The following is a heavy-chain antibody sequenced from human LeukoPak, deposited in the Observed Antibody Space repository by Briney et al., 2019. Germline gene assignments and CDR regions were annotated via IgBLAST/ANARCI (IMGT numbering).Heavy chain of an antibody. CDR1: GFTFSSYS. CDR3: ARETRYYYGMDV. Sequence: GGSLRLSCAASGFTFSSYSMNWVRQAPGKGLEWVSSISSSSSYIYYADSVKGRFTISRDNAKNSLYLQMNSLRAEDTAVYYCARETRYYYGMDVWGQGTTVTVSS. V-gene: IGHV3-21*04. J-gene: IGHJ6*02. CDR2: ISSSSSYI.